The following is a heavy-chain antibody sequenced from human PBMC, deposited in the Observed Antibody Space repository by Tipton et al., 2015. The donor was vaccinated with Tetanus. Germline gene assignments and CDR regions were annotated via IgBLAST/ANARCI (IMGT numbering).Heavy chain of an antibody. CDR1: SGSISSSNYH. CDR3: ARHVHGFGALLTPAATHYYYGMDV. Sequence: GLVKPSETLSLTCIVSSGSISSSNYHWGWIRQPPGKGLEWIGSIHYSGSTYYKPSLKSRVTISVDTSKNQFSLKLSSVTAADTAVYYCARHVHGFGALLTPAATHYYYGMDVWGQGTTVTVSS. J-gene: IGHJ6*02. CDR2: IHYSGST. D-gene: IGHD2-2*01. V-gene: IGHV4-39*01.